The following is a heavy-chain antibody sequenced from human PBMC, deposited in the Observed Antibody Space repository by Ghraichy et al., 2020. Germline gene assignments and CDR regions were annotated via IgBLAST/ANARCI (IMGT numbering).Heavy chain of an antibody. CDR2: IVWEDDK. CDR1: GFSLNTVGMC. J-gene: IGHJ4*02. Sequence: SGPTLVKPTETLTLTCSFSGFSLNTVGMCVAWVRQPPGKALEWLSVIVWEDDKYYNTSLKTRHTVSKDTSKNQVVLQLTNMAPVDSGTFFCARMVASGPIRYFASWCQGTLVTVSS. D-gene: IGHD2-15*01. CDR3: ARMVASGPIRYFAS. V-gene: IGHV2-70*20.